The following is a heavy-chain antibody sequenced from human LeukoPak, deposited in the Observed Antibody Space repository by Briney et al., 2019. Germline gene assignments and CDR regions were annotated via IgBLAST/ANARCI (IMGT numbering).Heavy chain of an antibody. Sequence: PGGSLRLSCAASGFTFSSYAMSWVRQAPGKGLEWVSAISGSGGSTSYADSVKGRITISRDNAKNTLYLQMNSLRAEDTAVYYCAKDRMVGTGEYYFDYWGQGTLVTVSS. CDR2: ISGSGGST. CDR3: AKDRMVGTGEYYFDY. V-gene: IGHV3-23*01. D-gene: IGHD1-26*01. J-gene: IGHJ4*02. CDR1: GFTFSSYA.